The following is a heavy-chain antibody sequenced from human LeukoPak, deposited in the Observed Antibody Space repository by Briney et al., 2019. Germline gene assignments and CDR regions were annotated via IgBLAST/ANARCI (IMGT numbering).Heavy chain of an antibody. Sequence: GGSLRLSCVASGFIFRNYAMSWVRQAPGEGLEWVSGISDNGGGTYYADSVKGRFTISRDNAKDSLYLQMNSLRDEDTAVYYCASSGSYRFDYWGQGTLVTVSS. CDR1: GFIFRNYA. CDR2: ISDNGGGT. V-gene: IGHV3-23*01. CDR3: ASSGSYRFDY. D-gene: IGHD1-26*01. J-gene: IGHJ4*02.